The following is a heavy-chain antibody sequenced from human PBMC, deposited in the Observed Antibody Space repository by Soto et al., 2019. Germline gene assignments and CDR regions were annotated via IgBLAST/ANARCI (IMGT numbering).Heavy chain of an antibody. CDR1: GYDFNTNW. CDR3: AGLPRDCNKTSCYYADH. CDR2: MYPGDSDT. D-gene: IGHD2-2*01. Sequence: GESLKISCRGSGYDFNTNWFGWVRQLPGRGLEWVGIMYPGDSDTRYNPSLQGHVTLSADVTVSTAFRQWRSLKTSEPGIYFCAGLPRDCNKTSCYYADHGGKGTQVTVPS. J-gene: IGHJ4*02. V-gene: IGHV5-51*01.